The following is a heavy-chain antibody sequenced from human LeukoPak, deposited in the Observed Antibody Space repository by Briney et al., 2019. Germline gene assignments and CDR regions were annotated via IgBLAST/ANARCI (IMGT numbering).Heavy chain of an antibody. CDR3: ARGSSLAY. V-gene: IGHV3-7*01. CDR1: GFTFSNYW. Sequence: GGSLRLSCAASGFTFSNYWMNWVRQAPGKGLEWVANIKQDGSEKYYVDSVKGRFTMSRDNAKNSLYLQMNSLRAEDTAVYYCARGSSLAYWGQGPLVTVSS. J-gene: IGHJ4*02. D-gene: IGHD6-6*01. CDR2: IKQDGSEK.